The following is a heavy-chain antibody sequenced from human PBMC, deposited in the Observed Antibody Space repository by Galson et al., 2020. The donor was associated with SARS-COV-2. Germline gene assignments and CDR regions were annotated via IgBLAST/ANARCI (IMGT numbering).Heavy chain of an antibody. Sequence: GGSLRLSCIASGFSFNDHFIVWVRQAPANGLEWVARISNQANSYTTEYAASVRGRFTIPRDDSQNSVHLQANRLKTEDTAVDYCTRDWSGAGDDGVQGTLGT. CDR2: ISNQANSYTT. CDR1: GFSFNDHF. D-gene: IGHD3-10*01. V-gene: IGHV3-72*01. CDR3: TRDWSGAGDD. J-gene: IGHJ4*02.